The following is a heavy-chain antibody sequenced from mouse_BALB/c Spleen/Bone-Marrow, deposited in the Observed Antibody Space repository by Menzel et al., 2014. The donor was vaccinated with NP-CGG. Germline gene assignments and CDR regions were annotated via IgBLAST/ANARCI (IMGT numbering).Heavy chain of an antibody. Sequence: EVQVVESGGGLVQPGGSMKLSCVASGFTFSNYWMNWVRQSPEKGLEWVAEIRLKSNNYATHYAESVKGRFTISRDDFKSSVYLQMNTLRAEDTGIYYCATGFAYWGQGTLVTVSA. CDR3: ATGFAY. CDR2: IRLKSNNYAT. J-gene: IGHJ3*01. V-gene: IGHV6-6*02. CDR1: GFTFSNYW.